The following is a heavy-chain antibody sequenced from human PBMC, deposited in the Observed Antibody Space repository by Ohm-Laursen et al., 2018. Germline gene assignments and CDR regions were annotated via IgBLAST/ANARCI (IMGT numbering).Heavy chain of an antibody. V-gene: IGHV3-53*01. D-gene: IGHD3-9*01. CDR1: GFTVNNNY. CDR3: ARGHVDTAMGDPDYDILTGYYDY. J-gene: IGHJ4*02. CDR2: IYSGGST. Sequence: SLRLSCAASGFTVNNNYMSWVRQAPGKGLEWVSVIYSGGSTYYADSVKGRFTISRDNSKNTLYLQMNSLRAEDTAVYYCARGHVDTAMGDPDYDILTGYYDYWGQGTLVTVSS.